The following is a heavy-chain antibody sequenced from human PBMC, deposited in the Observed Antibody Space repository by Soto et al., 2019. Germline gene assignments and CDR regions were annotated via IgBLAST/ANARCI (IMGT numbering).Heavy chain of an antibody. Sequence: SETLSLTCTVFGGSISSGDYDWSWIRQPPGKGLECIGHINYSGSTYYNPSLKSRVTMSIDTSNNQFSLKLTSLTAADTAVYYCVRLRGYDHVFRRDWFDPWGQGIVVX. V-gene: IGHV4-30-4*01. J-gene: IGHJ5*02. CDR2: INYSGST. CDR1: GGSISSGDYD. CDR3: VRLRGYDHVFRRDWFDP. D-gene: IGHD5-12*01.